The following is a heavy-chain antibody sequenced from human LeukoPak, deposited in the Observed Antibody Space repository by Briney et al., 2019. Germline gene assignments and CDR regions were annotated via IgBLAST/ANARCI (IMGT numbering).Heavy chain of an antibody. V-gene: IGHV3-53*01. Sequence: GGSLRLSCAASGFTFSSYSMSWVRQAPGKGLEWVSVIYTGGNTDYADSVKGRFTISRDNSNNTLYLQMNSLRAEDTAVYYCARDLGQFWDNWGQGTLVTVSS. CDR3: ARDLGQFWDN. D-gene: IGHD3-16*01. CDR2: IYTGGNT. CDR1: GFTFSSYS. J-gene: IGHJ4*02.